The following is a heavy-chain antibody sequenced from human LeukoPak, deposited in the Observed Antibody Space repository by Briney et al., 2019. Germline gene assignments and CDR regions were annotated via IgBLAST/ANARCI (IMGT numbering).Heavy chain of an antibody. J-gene: IGHJ4*02. CDR2: IYYSGST. Sequence: PSETLSLTCTVSGGSIRNYYWSWLRQPPGKGLEWIGYIYYSGSTNYNPSLKSRVTISVDTSKSQFSLKLSSVTAADTAVYYCARKGGTFDYWGQGTLVTVSS. CDR1: GGSIRNYY. CDR3: ARKGGTFDY. D-gene: IGHD2-15*01. V-gene: IGHV4-59*08.